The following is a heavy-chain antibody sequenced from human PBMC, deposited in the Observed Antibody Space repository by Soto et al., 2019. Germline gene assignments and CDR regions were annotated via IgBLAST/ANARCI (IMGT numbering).Heavy chain of an antibody. V-gene: IGHV4-31*03. Sequence: SETLSLTCTVSGGSISSGGYYWSWIRQHPGKGLEWIGYIYYSGSTYYNPSLKSRVTISVDTSKNQFSLKLSSVTAADTAVYYCARTFTIFGVVIVPNFFDYYMDVWGKGTTVTVSS. D-gene: IGHD3-3*01. J-gene: IGHJ6*03. CDR3: ARTFTIFGVVIVPNFFDYYMDV. CDR2: IYYSGST. CDR1: GGSISSGGYY.